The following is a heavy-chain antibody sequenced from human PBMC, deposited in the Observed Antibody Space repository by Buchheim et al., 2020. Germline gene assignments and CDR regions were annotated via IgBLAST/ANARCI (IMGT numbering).Heavy chain of an antibody. J-gene: IGHJ4*02. CDR1: GGSISSYY. V-gene: IGHV4-59*08. D-gene: IGHD3-16*02. CDR3: ARRYYDYVWGSYRFDY. Sequence: QVQLQESGPGLVKPSETLSLTCTVSGGSISSYYWSWIRQPPGKGLEWIGYIYYSGSTNYNPSLKSRVTISVDTSKNQFSLKLSSLTAADTAVYYCARRYYDYVWGSYRFDYWGQGTL. CDR2: IYYSGST.